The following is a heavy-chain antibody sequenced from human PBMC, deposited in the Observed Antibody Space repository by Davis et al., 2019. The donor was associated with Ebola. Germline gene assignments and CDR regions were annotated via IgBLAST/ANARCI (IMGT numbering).Heavy chain of an antibody. J-gene: IGHJ4*02. D-gene: IGHD6-19*01. Sequence: GESLKISCAASGFTFSNAWMSWVRQAPGKGLEWVSSISGSSSYIYYADSLKGRFTISRDNSKNTLYLQMNSLRAEDTAVYYCASSSGWYRPFDYWGQGTLVTVSS. CDR1: GFTFSNAW. CDR3: ASSSGWYRPFDY. CDR2: ISGSSSYI. V-gene: IGHV3-21*04.